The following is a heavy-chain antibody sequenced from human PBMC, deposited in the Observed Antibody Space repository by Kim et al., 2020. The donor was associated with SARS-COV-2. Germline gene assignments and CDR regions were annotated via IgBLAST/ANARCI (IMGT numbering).Heavy chain of an antibody. CDR1: GGTFSSYA. CDR2: LIPIFGTA. D-gene: IGHD3-10*01. Sequence: SVKVSCKASGGTFSSYAISWVRQAPGQGLEWMGGLIPIFGTANYAQKFQGRVTITADKSTSTAYMELSSLRSEDTAVYYCARGPITMVRGELDYWGQGTLVTVSS. V-gene: IGHV1-69*06. J-gene: IGHJ4*02. CDR3: ARGPITMVRGELDY.